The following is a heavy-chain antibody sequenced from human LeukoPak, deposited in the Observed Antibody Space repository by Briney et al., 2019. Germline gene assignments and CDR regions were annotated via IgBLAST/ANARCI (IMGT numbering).Heavy chain of an antibody. CDR3: ACGYYYSMDV. Sequence: SETRSLTCSVFGGFISDYHWSWIRQPAGKGLEWIGRIHGSGTTNYNPSLKSRVTMSVDTSRNQFSLRLSSVTAADTAVYYCACGYYYSMDVWGKGTTVTVSS. CDR1: GGFISDYH. V-gene: IGHV4-4*07. J-gene: IGHJ6*03. CDR2: IHGSGTT.